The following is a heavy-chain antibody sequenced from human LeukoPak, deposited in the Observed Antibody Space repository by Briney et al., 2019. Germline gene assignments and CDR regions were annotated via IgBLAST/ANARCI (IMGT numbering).Heavy chain of an antibody. CDR2: IYYSGST. CDR1: GDSISSYY. CDR3: ARGVPTASDY. D-gene: IGHD4-11*01. Sequence: SETLSLTCTVSGDSISSYYWNWIRQPPGKGLEWIGYIYYSGSTNYNPSLKSRVTISVDTSKNQFSLKLSSVTAADTAVYYCARGVPTASDYWGQGTLVTVSS. V-gene: IGHV4-59*08. J-gene: IGHJ4*02.